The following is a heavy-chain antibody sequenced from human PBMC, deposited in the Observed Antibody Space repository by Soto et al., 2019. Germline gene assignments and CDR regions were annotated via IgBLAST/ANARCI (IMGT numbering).Heavy chain of an antibody. CDR2: INSDGSST. D-gene: IGHD6-6*01. CDR1: GFTFSSYW. CDR3: ARDLRSELVQGVYYYGMDV. V-gene: IGHV3-74*01. Sequence: VGSLRLSCAASGFTFSSYWMHWVRQAPGKGLVWVSRINSDGSSTSYADSVKGRFTISRDNAKNTLYLQMNSLRAEDTAVYYCARDLRSELVQGVYYYGMDVWGQGTTVTVS. J-gene: IGHJ6*02.